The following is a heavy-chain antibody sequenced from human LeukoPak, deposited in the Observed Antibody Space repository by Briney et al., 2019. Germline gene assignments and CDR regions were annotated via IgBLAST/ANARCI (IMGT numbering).Heavy chain of an antibody. D-gene: IGHD5-18*01. CDR1: GYSFTSYW. J-gene: IGHJ4*02. CDR3: ARRVYSATLVSPFDY. CDR2: IYPGDSDT. Sequence: GESLKISCKGSGYSFTSYWIGWVRQMPGKGLEWMGIIYPGDSDTRYSPSFQGQVTISADKSISTAYLQWSSLKASDTAMYYCARRVYSATLVSPFDYWGQGTLVTVSS. V-gene: IGHV5-51*01.